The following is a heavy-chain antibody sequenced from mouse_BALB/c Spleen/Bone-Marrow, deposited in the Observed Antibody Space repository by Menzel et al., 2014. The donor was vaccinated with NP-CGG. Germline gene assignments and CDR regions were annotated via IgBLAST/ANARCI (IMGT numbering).Heavy chain of an antibody. Sequence: EVMLVESGGGLVKPGGSLKLPCAASGFTFSSYAMSWVRQTPEKRLEWVASISSGGSTYYPDSVKGRFTISRDNARNILYLQMSSLRSEDTAMYYCARVVYYDYDVWFAYWGQGTLVTVSA. CDR2: ISSGGST. CDR3: ARVVYYDYDVWFAY. V-gene: IGHV5-6-5*01. J-gene: IGHJ3*01. D-gene: IGHD2-4*01. CDR1: GFTFSSYA.